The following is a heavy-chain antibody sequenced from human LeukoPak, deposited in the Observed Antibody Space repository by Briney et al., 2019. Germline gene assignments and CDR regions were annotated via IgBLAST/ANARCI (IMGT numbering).Heavy chain of an antibody. CDR2: ISTSGGST. J-gene: IGHJ4*02. CDR1: GFTFSSYA. V-gene: IGHV3-23*01. Sequence: GGSLRLSCAASGFTFSSYAMSWVRQAPGKGLGWVSSISTSGGSTYYADSVKGRFTISRDNSKNTLHLQMNSLRAEDTAVYYCAKATTASPRNFDYWGQGTLVTVSS. CDR3: AKATTASPRNFDY. D-gene: IGHD2-21*02.